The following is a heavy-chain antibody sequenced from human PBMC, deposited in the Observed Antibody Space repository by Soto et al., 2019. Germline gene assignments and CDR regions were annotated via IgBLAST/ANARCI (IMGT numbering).Heavy chain of an antibody. J-gene: IGHJ3*01. D-gene: IGHD1-26*01. CDR3: AKDRGIEGSSVRAFDV. CDR1: GFTFSSHG. V-gene: IGHV3-23*01. CDR2: LSGSAGIT. Sequence: LRLSCTASGFTFSSHGMNWVRQAPGKGLEWVSFLSGSAGITFYADSVKGRFTISRDNSKNTLYLQMNSLRAEDTTVYYCAKDRGIEGSSVRAFDVWGQGTMVTVSS.